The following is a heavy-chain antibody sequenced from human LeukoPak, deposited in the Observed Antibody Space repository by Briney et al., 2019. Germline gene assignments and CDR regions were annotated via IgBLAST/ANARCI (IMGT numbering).Heavy chain of an antibody. CDR1: GYSLTSNY. J-gene: IGHJ4*02. V-gene: IGHV1-46*01. CDR2: IYPRDGST. Sequence: ASVTVSYKVSGYSLTSNYIHWVRQAPGQGMEWMGMIYPRDGSTSYAQRFQDRVTVTRHTSTSTVHMELSGLRSEDTAVYYCARDQEGFDYWGQGTLVTVSS. CDR3: ARDQEGFDY.